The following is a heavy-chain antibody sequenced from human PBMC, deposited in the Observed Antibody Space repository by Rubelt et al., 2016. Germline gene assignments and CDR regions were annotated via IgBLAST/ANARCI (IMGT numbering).Heavy chain of an antibody. Sequence: QVQLAESGGGVVQPGGSLRLSCAPSGFTYSSYDMHWVRQAPGKGLEWVAVIWYDGSNKYYADSVKGRFTISRDNSKIPLYLKMNSRVAWDTGMYDCAREGQQLPDLDYWGQGTLITVSS. CDR2: IWYDGSNK. V-gene: IGHV3-33*01. D-gene: IGHD6-13*01. CDR1: GFTYSSYD. CDR3: AREGQQLPDLDY. J-gene: IGHJ4*02.